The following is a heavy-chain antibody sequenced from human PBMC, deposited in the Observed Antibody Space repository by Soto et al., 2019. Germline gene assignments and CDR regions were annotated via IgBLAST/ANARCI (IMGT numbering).Heavy chain of an antibody. CDR2: ISGSGGST. D-gene: IGHD3-10*01. Sequence: PGGSLRLSCAASGFTFSSYAMSWVRQAPGKGLEWVSAISGSGGSTYYADSVKGRFTISRDNSKNTLYLQMNSLRAEDTAVYYCAKAFGLLWFGESLPHYYYGMDVWGQGTTVTVSS. V-gene: IGHV3-23*01. CDR3: AKAFGLLWFGESLPHYYYGMDV. CDR1: GFTFSSYA. J-gene: IGHJ6*02.